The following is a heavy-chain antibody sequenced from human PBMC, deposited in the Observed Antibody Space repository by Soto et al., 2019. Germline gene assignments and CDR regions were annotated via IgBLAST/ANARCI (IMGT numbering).Heavy chain of an antibody. CDR3: AAGTGRTDYDY. CDR1: GLAFSNAW. Sequence: EVLLVESGGDLVTPGGSVRLSCAASGLAFSNAWMSWVHQAPGKGLEWVGRIMSKTDGGTTDYAAPVKDRFIMSRDDSKNTLYLQMNSLKTEDTAVYYCAAGTGRTDYDYWGQGTLVTVSS. J-gene: IGHJ4*02. D-gene: IGHD2-2*01. CDR2: IMSKTDGGTT. V-gene: IGHV3-15*01.